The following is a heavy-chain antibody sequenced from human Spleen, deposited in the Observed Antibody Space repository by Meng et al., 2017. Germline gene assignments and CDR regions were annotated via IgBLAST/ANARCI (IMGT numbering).Heavy chain of an antibody. D-gene: IGHD5-18*01. CDR1: GITFSGYS. CDR2: ISFDGSTT. CDR3: ARGSTGMVDSYSAMDV. J-gene: IGHJ6*02. Sequence: GESLKISCAASGITFSGYSMHWVRQAPGNGLDWLAVISFDGSTTYYADSVKGRCSISRDNSEKTLYLQMDSLRVEDTAIYYCARGSTGMVDSYSAMDVWGQGTTVTVSS. V-gene: IGHV3-30-3*01.